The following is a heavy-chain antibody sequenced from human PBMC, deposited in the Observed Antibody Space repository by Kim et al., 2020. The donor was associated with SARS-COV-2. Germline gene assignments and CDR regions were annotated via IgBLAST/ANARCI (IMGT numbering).Heavy chain of an antibody. J-gene: IGHJ5*02. D-gene: IGHD4-17*01. Sequence: SETLSLTCTVPGGSISSYYWSWIRQPPGKGLEWIGYIYYSGSTNYNPSLKSRVTISVDTSKNQFSLKLSSVTAADTAVYYCASQASYGDSNNWFDPWGQGTLVTVSS. CDR3: ASQASYGDSNNWFDP. CDR2: IYYSGST. V-gene: IGHV4-59*08. CDR1: GGSISSYY.